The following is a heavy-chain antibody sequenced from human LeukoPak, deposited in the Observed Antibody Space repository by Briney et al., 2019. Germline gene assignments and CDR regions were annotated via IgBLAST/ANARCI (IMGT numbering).Heavy chain of an antibody. V-gene: IGHV1-69*05. J-gene: IGHJ4*02. CDR2: IIPLFGPA. Sequence: ASVKVSCTASAGTLTSDAFSWVRQAPGEGFEWMGGIIPLFGPAIYAQNFQGRVTITTDESTSTGYMELRSLRSEDTAVYYCVRGEGTSPIYYWGQGTLVTVSS. CDR1: AGTLTSDA. CDR3: VRGEGTSPIYY. D-gene: IGHD1-7*01.